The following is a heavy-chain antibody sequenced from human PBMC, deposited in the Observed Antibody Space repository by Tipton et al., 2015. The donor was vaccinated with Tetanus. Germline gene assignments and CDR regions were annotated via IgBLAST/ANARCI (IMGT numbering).Heavy chain of an antibody. Sequence: SLRLSCAASGFAFRNYGMHWVRQAPGKGLEWVAVISFDGGAAFYADSVRGRFTISRDNSKNTLYLQMNSLRGEDTAVYFCVKERTEKTSRSVGNWGLGTLVTVSP. V-gene: IGHV3-30*18. J-gene: IGHJ4*02. CDR1: GFAFRNYG. CDR3: VKERTEKTSRSVGN. D-gene: IGHD1-1*01. CDR2: ISFDGGAA.